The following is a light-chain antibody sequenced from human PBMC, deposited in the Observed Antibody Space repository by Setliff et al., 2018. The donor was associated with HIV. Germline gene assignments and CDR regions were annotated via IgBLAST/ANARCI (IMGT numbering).Light chain of an antibody. J-gene: IGLJ1*01. Sequence: SALTQPASVSGSPGQSITISCTGTSSDVGTYNAVYWYQQHPGKAPKLMIYDVSTRPSGVSNRFSGSKSGNTASLTISGLQTEDEADYYCSSYTSSSTDGFGTGTRVT. CDR1: SSDVGTYNA. V-gene: IGLV2-14*01. CDR2: DVS. CDR3: SSYTSSSTDG.